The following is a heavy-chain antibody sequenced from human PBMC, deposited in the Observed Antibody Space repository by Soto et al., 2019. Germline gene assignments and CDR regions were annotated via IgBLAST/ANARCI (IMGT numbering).Heavy chain of an antibody. V-gene: IGHV5-51*01. CDR2: IYPGDSDT. CDR3: ARHLFAGYSSSENWFDP. J-gene: IGHJ5*02. D-gene: IGHD6-13*01. Sequence: PGESLKISCKGSGYSFTSYWIGWVRQMPGKGLEWMGIIYPGDSDTRYSPSFQGQVTISADKSISTAYLQWSSLKASDTAMYYCARHLFAGYSSSENWFDPWGQGTLVTVSS. CDR1: GYSFTSYW.